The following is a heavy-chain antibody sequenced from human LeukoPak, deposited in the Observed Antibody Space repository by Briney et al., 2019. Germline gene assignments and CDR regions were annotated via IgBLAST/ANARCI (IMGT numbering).Heavy chain of an antibody. J-gene: IGHJ5*02. CDR1: GYTFTNYG. D-gene: IGHD3-3*01. V-gene: IGHV1-18*01. Sequence: GASVKASCKASGYTFTNYGISWVRQAPGQGLEWMGWISIYSGNTDYAQKLRGRVTMTTDTSTSTAYMELRSLRSDDTAVYYCARITYDFWSGYYMPDDPWGQGTLVTVSS. CDR3: ARITYDFWSGYYMPDDP. CDR2: ISIYSGNT.